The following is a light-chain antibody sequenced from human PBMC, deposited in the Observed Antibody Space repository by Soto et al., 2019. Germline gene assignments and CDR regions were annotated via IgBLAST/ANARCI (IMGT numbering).Light chain of an antibody. CDR3: QQYAGSPWT. Sequence: IVMTQSPATLSVSPGERATLSCRASQSFSSRYLAWYQQKPGQAPRLFMYGASTRATGIPDRFSGSGSGTDFTLTISRLEPEDFAVYYCQQYAGSPWTFGQGTKVDIK. V-gene: IGKV3-20*01. J-gene: IGKJ1*01. CDR1: QSFSSRY. CDR2: GAS.